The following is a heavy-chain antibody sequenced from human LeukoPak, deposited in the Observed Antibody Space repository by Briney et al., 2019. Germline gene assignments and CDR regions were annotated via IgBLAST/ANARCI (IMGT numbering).Heavy chain of an antibody. CDR3: ARGYSYGYNWFDP. V-gene: IGHV4-39*07. D-gene: IGHD5-18*01. J-gene: IGHJ5*02. CDR2: IYYSGST. CDR1: GGSISSSSYY. Sequence: NPSETLSLTCTVSGGSISSSSYYWGWIRQPPGKGLEWIGSIYYSGSTYYNPSLKSRVTISVDTSKNQFSLKLSSVTAADTAVYYCARGYSYGYNWFDPWGQGTLVTVSS.